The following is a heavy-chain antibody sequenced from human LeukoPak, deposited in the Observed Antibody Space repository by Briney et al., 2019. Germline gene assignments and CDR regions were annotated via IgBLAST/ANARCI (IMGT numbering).Heavy chain of an antibody. V-gene: IGHV3-7*01. CDR2: IKQDGSEK. D-gene: IGHD6-13*01. CDR1: GFTFSSYW. J-gene: IGHJ4*02. CDR3: ASYSSSWYYETDY. Sequence: PGGSLRLSCAASGFTFSSYWMSWVRQAPGKGLEWVANIKQDGSEKYYVDSVKGRFTISRDNAKNSLYLQMNSLRAEDTAVYYCASYSSSWYYETDYWGQGTLVTVSS.